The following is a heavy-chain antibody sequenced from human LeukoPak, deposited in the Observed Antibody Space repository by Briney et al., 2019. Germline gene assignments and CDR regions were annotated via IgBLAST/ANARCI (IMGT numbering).Heavy chain of an antibody. CDR2: ISYDGSNK. D-gene: IGHD3-10*01. J-gene: IGHJ6*02. Sequence: GSLRLSCAASGFTFSSYGMHWVRQAPGKGLEWVAVISYDGSNKYYADSVKGRFTISRDNSKNTLYLQMNSLRVEDTAVYYCARVPYYYGLYCYGMDVWGQGTTVTVSS. CDR3: ARVPYYYGLYCYGMDV. CDR1: GFTFSSYG. V-gene: IGHV3-30*03.